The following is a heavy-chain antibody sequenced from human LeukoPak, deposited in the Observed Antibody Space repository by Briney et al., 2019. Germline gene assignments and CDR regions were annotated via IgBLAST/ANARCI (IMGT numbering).Heavy chain of an antibody. J-gene: IGHJ4*02. D-gene: IGHD3-3*01. Sequence: SETLSLTCTVSGGSISSHYWSWIRQPPGKGLEWIGYIYYSGSTNYNPSLKSRVTISVDTSKNQFSLKLISVTAADTAVYYCARVLNYDFWSGYRRYYFDCWGQGTLGTV. V-gene: IGHV4-59*11. CDR1: GGSISSHY. CDR2: IYYSGST. CDR3: ARVLNYDFWSGYRRYYFDC.